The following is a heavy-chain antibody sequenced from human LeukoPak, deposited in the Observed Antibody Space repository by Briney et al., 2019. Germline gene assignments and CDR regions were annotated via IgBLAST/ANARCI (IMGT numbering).Heavy chain of an antibody. CDR2: MIPNSGNP. Sequence: ASVKVSCKASGYTFTSYDINWVRQATGQGLEWMGWMIPNSGNPGYAQKFQGRVTMTRNTSISTAYMELSSLRSEDTAVYYCARNPLGNNSVYGMDVWGQGTTVTVSS. V-gene: IGHV1-8*01. CDR3: ARNPLGNNSVYGMDV. D-gene: IGHD1-20*01. CDR1: GYTFTSYD. J-gene: IGHJ6*02.